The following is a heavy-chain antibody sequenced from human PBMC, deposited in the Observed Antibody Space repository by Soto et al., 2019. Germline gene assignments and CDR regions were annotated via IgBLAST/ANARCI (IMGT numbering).Heavy chain of an antibody. CDR3: ARQGGRRGYSYGHSRWFDP. CDR2: IYYSGST. Sequence: QLQLQESGPGLVKPSETLSLTCTVSGGSISSSSYYWGWIRQPPGKGLEWIGSIYYSGSTYYNPSLKSRVTVSVDTSKDQFTLKLSSVTAADTAVYYCARQGGRRGYSYGHSRWFDPWGQGTLVTVSS. J-gene: IGHJ5*02. CDR1: GGSISSSSYY. D-gene: IGHD5-18*01. V-gene: IGHV4-39*01.